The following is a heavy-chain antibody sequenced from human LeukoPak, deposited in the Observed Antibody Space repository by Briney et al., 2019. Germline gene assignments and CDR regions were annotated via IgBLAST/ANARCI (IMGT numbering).Heavy chain of an antibody. CDR3: AREAPYCSGGSCYDY. CDR2: INPNSGGT. J-gene: IGHJ4*02. V-gene: IGHV1-2*02. D-gene: IGHD2-15*01. Sequence: ASVKVSCKASGYTFTGYYMHWVRQAPGQGLEWMGWINPNSGGTNYAQQFQGRVTMTRDTSINTAYMELSRLRSDDTAVYYCAREAPYCSGGSCYDYWGQGTLVTVPS. CDR1: GYTFTGYY.